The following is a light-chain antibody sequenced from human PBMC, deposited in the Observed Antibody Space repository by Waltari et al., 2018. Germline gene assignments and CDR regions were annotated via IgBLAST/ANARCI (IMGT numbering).Light chain of an antibody. CDR3: SSYTSSRTS. Sequence: QSALTQPAVVTGSPGQSITISCTGSNSDFANYDYFSWYQQHPGKPPQLLIHGVTHRPSGVSDRFSGSKSGNTASLTISGLQPEDEAVYVCSSYTSSRTSFGEGTRLTVL. CDR2: GVT. CDR1: NSDFANYDY. V-gene: IGLV2-14*03. J-gene: IGLJ2*01.